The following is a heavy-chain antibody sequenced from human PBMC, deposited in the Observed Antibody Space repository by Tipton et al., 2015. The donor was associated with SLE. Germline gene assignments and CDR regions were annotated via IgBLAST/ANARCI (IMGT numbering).Heavy chain of an antibody. Sequence: TLSLTCTVSGGSISSYYWSWIRQPPGKGLEWIGYIYTSGSTNYNPSLKSRVTISVDTSKNQFSLKLSSVTAADTAVYYCARPLWFGESPALDIWGQGTMVTVSS. CDR3: ARPLWFGESPALDI. V-gene: IGHV4-4*08. D-gene: IGHD3-10*01. J-gene: IGHJ3*02. CDR1: GGSISSYY. CDR2: IYTSGST.